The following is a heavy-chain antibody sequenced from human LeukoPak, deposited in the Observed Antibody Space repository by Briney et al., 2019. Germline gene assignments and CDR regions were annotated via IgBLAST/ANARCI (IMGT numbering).Heavy chain of an antibody. Sequence: SETLSLTCTVSGGSISSSSYYWGWIRQPPGKGLEWIGSIYYSGSTYYNPSLKSRVTISVDTSKNQFSPKLSSVTAADTAVYYCASQSTTFYWYFELWGRGTLVTVSS. CDR1: GGSISSSSYY. D-gene: IGHD1-26*01. V-gene: IGHV4-39*01. J-gene: IGHJ2*01. CDR2: IYYSGST. CDR3: ASQSTTFYWYFEL.